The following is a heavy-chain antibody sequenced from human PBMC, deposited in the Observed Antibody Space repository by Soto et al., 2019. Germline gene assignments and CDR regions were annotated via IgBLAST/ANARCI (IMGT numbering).Heavy chain of an antibody. Sequence: QVQLVESGGGVVQPGRSLRLSCAASGFTISTYGIHWVRQAPGKGLAWVAVISSDGSNKYYVDSVKGRFTISRDDSKNTVYLHMNSLRPEDTAVYYCTKQGLPHHNWFDPWGQGTLVTVSS. CDR2: ISSDGSNK. CDR1: GFTISTYG. J-gene: IGHJ5*02. CDR3: TKQGLPHHNWFDP. D-gene: IGHD2-15*01. V-gene: IGHV3-30*18.